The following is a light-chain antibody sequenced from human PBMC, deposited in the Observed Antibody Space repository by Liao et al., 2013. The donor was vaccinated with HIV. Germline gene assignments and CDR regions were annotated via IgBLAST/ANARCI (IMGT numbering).Light chain of an antibody. CDR3: QAWDSSTWV. Sequence: SYELTQPPSVSVAPGKTARISCGGNNIGRKSVHWYQQKPGQAPVLVIYYDSDRPSGIPERFSGSNSGNTATLTISRVEAGDEADYYCQAWDSSTWVFGGGTKLTVL. CDR1: NIGRKS. J-gene: IGLJ3*02. V-gene: IGLV3-21*01. CDR2: YDS.